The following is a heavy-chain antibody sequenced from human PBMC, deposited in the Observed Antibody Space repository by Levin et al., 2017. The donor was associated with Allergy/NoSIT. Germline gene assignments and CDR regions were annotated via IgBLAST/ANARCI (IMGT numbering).Heavy chain of an antibody. J-gene: IGHJ4*02. CDR1: GGSISSYY. CDR3: ARDYSSGWYGGFDY. V-gene: IGHV4-4*07. Sequence: ASETLSLTCTVSGGSISSYYWSWIRQPAGKGLEWIGRIYTSGSTNYNPSLKSRVTMSVDTSKNQFSLKLSSVTAADTAVYYCARDYSSGWYGGFDYWGQGTLVTVSS. D-gene: IGHD6-19*01. CDR2: IYTSGST.